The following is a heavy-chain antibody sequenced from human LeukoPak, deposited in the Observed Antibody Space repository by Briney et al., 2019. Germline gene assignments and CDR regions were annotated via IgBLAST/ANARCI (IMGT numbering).Heavy chain of an antibody. V-gene: IGHV3-30*18. J-gene: IGHJ5*02. CDR1: GFTFSSYG. D-gene: IGHD2-2*01. Sequence: GGSLRLSCAASGFTFSSYGMHWVRQAPGKGLEWVAVISYDGSNKYYADSGKGRFTISRDNSKNTLYLQMNSLRAEDTAVYYCAKDYVSYCSSTSCYNWFDPWGQGTLVTVSS. CDR3: AKDYVSYCSSTSCYNWFDP. CDR2: ISYDGSNK.